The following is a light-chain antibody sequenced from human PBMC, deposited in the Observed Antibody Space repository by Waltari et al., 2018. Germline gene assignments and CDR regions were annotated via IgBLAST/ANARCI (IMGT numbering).Light chain of an antibody. Sequence: QSALTQPASVSGSPGQSITIPCTGTSSDGGSYNLVSWYQQHPCKAPKLMIYEVSKRPSGVSNRFSGSKSGTTASLTITGLQAEDEADYYCCSYAGSSTSKVFGGGTKLTVL. J-gene: IGLJ2*01. V-gene: IGLV2-23*02. CDR2: EVS. CDR3: CSYAGSSTSKV. CDR1: SSDGGSYNL.